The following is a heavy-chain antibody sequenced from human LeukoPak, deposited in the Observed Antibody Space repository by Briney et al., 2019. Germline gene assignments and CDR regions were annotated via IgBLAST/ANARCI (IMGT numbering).Heavy chain of an antibody. Sequence: GGSLRLSCAASGFTFSSSWMHWFHQAPGKGLVWVSRVDSGGSIANYADSVKGRFTISRDNAKNTLYLQMNSLRAEDTAVYYCARWDIGYWGQGTLVTVSS. J-gene: IGHJ4*02. CDR3: ARWDIGY. CDR1: GFTFSSSW. CDR2: VDSGGSIA. D-gene: IGHD1-26*01. V-gene: IGHV3-74*01.